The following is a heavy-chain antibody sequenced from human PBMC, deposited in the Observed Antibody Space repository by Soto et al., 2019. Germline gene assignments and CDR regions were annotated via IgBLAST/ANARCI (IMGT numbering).Heavy chain of an antibody. D-gene: IGHD1-20*01. V-gene: IGHV4-59*01. CDR2: IFYSGST. Sequence: SETLSLTCSVSGGSISSYYWSWIRQPPGKGLEWIGYIFYSGSTNYNPSLKSRVTISVDTSKNQFSLKLSSVTAADTAVYYCAREGLTAASDIWGQGTMVTVSS. J-gene: IGHJ3*02. CDR3: AREGLTAASDI. CDR1: GGSISSYY.